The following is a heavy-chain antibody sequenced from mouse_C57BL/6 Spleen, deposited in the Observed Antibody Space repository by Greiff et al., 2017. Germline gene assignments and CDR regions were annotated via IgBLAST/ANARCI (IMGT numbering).Heavy chain of an antibody. CDR2: INPNNGGT. CDR3: ARENHRLYGYDDY. CDR1: GYTFTDYN. V-gene: IGHV1-22*01. Sequence: EVQLQQSGPELVKPGASVKMSCKASGYTFTDYNMHWVKQSHGKSLEWIGYINPNNGGTSYNQKFKGKATLTVNKSSSTAYMELRSLTSEDSAVYYCARENHRLYGYDDYWGQGTTLTVSS. D-gene: IGHD2-2*01. J-gene: IGHJ2*01.